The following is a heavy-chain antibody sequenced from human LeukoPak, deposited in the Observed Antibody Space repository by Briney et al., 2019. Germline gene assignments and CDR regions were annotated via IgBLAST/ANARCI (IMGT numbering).Heavy chain of an antibody. CDR2: IIPIFGTA. D-gene: IGHD2-2*01. CDR1: GGTFSSYA. V-gene: IGHV1-69*13. J-gene: IGHJ5*02. Sequence: SVKVSCKASGGTFSSYAISWVRQAPGQGLEWMGGIIPIFGTANYARKFQGRVTITADESTSTAYMELSSLRSEDTAVYYCAQHCSRMSCYSRGSNWFDPWGQGTLVTVSS. CDR3: AQHCSRMSCYSRGSNWFDP.